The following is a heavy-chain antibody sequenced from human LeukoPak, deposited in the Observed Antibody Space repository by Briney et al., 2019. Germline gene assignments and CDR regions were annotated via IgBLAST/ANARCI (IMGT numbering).Heavy chain of an antibody. CDR2: FDPEDGET. CDR3: TMYTSCTGGSCNSRPEDTFDH. J-gene: IGHJ4*02. Sequence: ASVTVSCKVSGYTLTELSMHWVPQAPGKGLEWMGGFDPEDGETIYAQKFQDRVTMTEDTSTDTAYMELSSLSSEDQAVYYCTMYTSCTGGSCNSRPEDTFDHWGQGTLVIVSS. D-gene: IGHD2-15*01. CDR1: GYTLTELS. V-gene: IGHV1-24*01.